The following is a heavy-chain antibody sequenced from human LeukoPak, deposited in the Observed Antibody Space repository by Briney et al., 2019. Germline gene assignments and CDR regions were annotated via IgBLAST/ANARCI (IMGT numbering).Heavy chain of an antibody. D-gene: IGHD2-2*01. Sequence: GGSLRLSCAASGFTFSSYSMNWVRQAPGKGLEWVSYISSSSSTIYYADSVKGRFTISRDNAKNSLYLQMNSLRAEDTAVYYCARYTSMSDCSSTSCSYYYYYMDVWGKGTTVTVSS. J-gene: IGHJ6*03. V-gene: IGHV3-48*01. CDR2: ISSSSSTI. CDR1: GFTFSSYS. CDR3: ARYTSMSDCSSTSCSYYYYYMDV.